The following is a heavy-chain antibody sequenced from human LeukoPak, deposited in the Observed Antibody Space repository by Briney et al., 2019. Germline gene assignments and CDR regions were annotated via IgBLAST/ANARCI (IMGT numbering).Heavy chain of an antibody. J-gene: IGHJ4*02. CDR2: IIPIFGTA. V-gene: IGHV1-69*01. CDR1: GGTFSSYA. CDR3: ARVVFGYSSSWYHRSYFDY. Sequence: SVKVSCKASGGTFSSYAISWMRQAPGQGLEWMGGIIPIFGTANYAQKFQGRVTITADESTSTAYMELSSLRSEDTAVYYCARVVFGYSSSWYHRSYFDYWGQGTLVTVSS. D-gene: IGHD6-13*01.